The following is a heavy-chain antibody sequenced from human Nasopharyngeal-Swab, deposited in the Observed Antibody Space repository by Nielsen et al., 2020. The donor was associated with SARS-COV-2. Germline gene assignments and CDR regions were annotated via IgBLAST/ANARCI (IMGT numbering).Heavy chain of an antibody. J-gene: IGHJ6*02. Sequence: GESLNISCAASGFTFDDYAMHWVRQAPGKGLELVSLISGDGGSTYYADSVKGRFTISRDNSKNSLYLQMNSLRTEDTALYYCAKDIYYDILTGYSYYYYGMDVWGQGTTVTVSS. CDR2: ISGDGGST. CDR1: GFTFDDYA. CDR3: AKDIYYDILTGYSYYYYGMDV. D-gene: IGHD3-9*01. V-gene: IGHV3-43*02.